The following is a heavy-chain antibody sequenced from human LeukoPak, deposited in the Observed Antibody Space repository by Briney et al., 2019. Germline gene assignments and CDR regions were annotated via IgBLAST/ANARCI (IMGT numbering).Heavy chain of an antibody. D-gene: IGHD6-19*01. Sequence: PGGSLRLSCAASGFTVSSNYMTWVRQSPGKGLEWVSSLNSGGNTYYADSVKDRFTISRDNSKNTVYLQMSSLRAEDTAVYYCARLRYSSGPLGFWGQGTLVTVSS. CDR1: GFTVSSNY. J-gene: IGHJ4*02. CDR3: ARLRYSSGPLGF. CDR2: LNSGGNT. V-gene: IGHV3-66*01.